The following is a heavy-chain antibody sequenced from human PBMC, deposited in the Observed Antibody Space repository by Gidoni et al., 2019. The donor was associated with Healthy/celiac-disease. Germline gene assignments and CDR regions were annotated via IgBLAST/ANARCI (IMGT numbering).Heavy chain of an antibody. CDR1: GGSISSYY. V-gene: IGHV4-59*01. J-gene: IGHJ5*02. Sequence: QVQLQESGPGLVKPSETLSLTRTVPGGSISSYYWSWIRQPPGKGLEWIGYIYYSGSTNYNPSLKSRVTISVDTSKNQFSLKLSSVTAADTAVYYCARGLLRPWFDPWGQGTLVTVSS. CDR3: ARGLLRPWFDP. CDR2: IYYSGST. D-gene: IGHD5-12*01.